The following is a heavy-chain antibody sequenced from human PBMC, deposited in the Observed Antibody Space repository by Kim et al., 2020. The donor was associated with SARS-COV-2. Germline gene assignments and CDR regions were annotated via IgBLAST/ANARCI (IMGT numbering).Heavy chain of an antibody. V-gene: IGHV3-74*01. Sequence: GGSLRLSCAASGFTISSYWMHWVRQVPGKGLVWVSRINSDGSITHYADSVKGRFTISRDNTKNTLHLQMNSLRAEDTAVYYCIRAFVFWGQGTMVTVSS. CDR2: INSDGSIT. J-gene: IGHJ3*01. CDR1: GFTISSYW. CDR3: IRAFVF.